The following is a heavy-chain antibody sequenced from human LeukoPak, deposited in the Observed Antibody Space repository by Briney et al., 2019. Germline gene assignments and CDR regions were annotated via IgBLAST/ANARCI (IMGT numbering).Heavy chain of an antibody. CDR2: IYYSGST. D-gene: IGHD3-22*01. Sequence: SETLSLPCTVSGGSISSYYWSWIRQPPGKGLEWIGYIYYSGSTNYNPSLKSRVTISVDTSKNQFSLKLSSVTAADTAVYYCARGDYYDSSGYFDHWGQGTVLTVSS. CDR1: GGSISSYY. CDR3: ARGDYYDSSGYFDH. V-gene: IGHV4-59*01. J-gene: IGHJ4*02.